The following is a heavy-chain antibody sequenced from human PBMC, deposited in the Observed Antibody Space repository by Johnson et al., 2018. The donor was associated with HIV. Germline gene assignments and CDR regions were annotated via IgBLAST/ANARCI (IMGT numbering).Heavy chain of an antibody. CDR2: ISYDGSNK. CDR1: GFTFSSYA. D-gene: IGHD5-18*01. Sequence: QVQLVESGGGLVQPGGSLRLSCAASGFTFSSYAMHWVRQAPGKGLEWVAVISYDGSNKYYADSVKGRFTISRDNSKNTLDLQMNSLRAEDTAVYYCAKEVPVYSYGYYDAFDIWGQGTMVTVSS. J-gene: IGHJ3*02. CDR3: AKEVPVYSYGYYDAFDI. V-gene: IGHV3-30*04.